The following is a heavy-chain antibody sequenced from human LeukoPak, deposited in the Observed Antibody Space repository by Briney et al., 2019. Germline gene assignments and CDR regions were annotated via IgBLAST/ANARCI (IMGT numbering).Heavy chain of an antibody. D-gene: IGHD3-10*01. V-gene: IGHV4-59*01. J-gene: IGHJ5*02. CDR1: GGSISSYY. Sequence: SETLSLSCTVSGGSISSYYWSWIRQAPGKGLEWVAYIYYSGSTNYNPSLKSRVTISVDTSKNQFSLKLSSVTAADTAVYYCARDLITMASGGFDPWGQGTLVTVSS. CDR3: ARDLITMASGGFDP. CDR2: IYYSGST.